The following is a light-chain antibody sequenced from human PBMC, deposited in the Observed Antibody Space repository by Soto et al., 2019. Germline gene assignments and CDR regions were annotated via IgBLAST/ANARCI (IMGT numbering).Light chain of an antibody. Sequence: EIVLTQSPATLSLSPGERATLSSRASQSVSSYLAWYQQKPGQAPRLLIYDASNRATGIPARFSGSGSGTDFTLTISLLEPEDFAVYYCQQLSNWPPITSGQGTRLEI. V-gene: IGKV3-11*01. CDR1: QSVSSY. CDR3: QQLSNWPPIT. CDR2: DAS. J-gene: IGKJ5*01.